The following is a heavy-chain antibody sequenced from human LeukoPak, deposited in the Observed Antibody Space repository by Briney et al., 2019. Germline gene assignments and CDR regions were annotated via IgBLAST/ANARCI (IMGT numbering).Heavy chain of an antibody. V-gene: IGHV1-24*01. D-gene: IGHD3-10*01. J-gene: IGHJ4*02. CDR3: ATHTIRGAMFDPIILPY. CDR2: FYPEDGET. CDR1: GYTLTELS. Sequence: GGSVTVSCKVSGYTLTELSMHWVRQAPGKGLEWMGGFYPEDGETIYAQNFQRRVTMTENTSTATAYMDLSSLRSQDTAVYYCATHTIRGAMFDPIILPYWGQGTLVTASS.